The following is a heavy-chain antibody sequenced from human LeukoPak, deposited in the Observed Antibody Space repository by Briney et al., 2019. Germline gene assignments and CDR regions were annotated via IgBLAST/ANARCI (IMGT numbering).Heavy chain of an antibody. V-gene: IGHV1-69*05. CDR1: GGTFSSYA. Sequence: SVKVSCKASGGTFSSYAISWVRQAPGQGLEWMGGIIPIFGTANYEQKFQGRVTITTDESTSKAYMELSSVRAEDTAVYYCARGVGSGYYRDNWFDPWGQGTLVTVSS. CDR2: IIPIFGTA. D-gene: IGHD3-22*01. J-gene: IGHJ5*02. CDR3: ARGVGSGYYRDNWFDP.